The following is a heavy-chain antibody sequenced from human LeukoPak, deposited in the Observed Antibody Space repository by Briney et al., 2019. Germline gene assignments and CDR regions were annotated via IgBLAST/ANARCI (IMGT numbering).Heavy chain of an antibody. J-gene: IGHJ4*02. CDR1: GGTVSSYA. CDR3: ARDNCGGDCYPSD. D-gene: IGHD2-21*02. V-gene: IGHV1-69*13. CDR2: IIPIFGTA. Sequence: GASVKVSCKASGGTVSSYAISWVRQAPGQGLEWMGGIIPIFGTANYAQKFQGRVTITADESTSTAYMELSSLRSEDTAVYYCARDNCGGDCYPSDWGQGTLVTVSS.